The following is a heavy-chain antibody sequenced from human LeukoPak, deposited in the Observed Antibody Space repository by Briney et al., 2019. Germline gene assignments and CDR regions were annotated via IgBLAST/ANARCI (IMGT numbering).Heavy chain of an antibody. CDR1: GFTFTAYY. CDR2: INPKNGGT. Sequence: GASLKVSCKASGFTFTAYYIHWVRQAPGQGLEWMGWINPKNGGTTYAQNFQGKVTTTRDTSINTAFMEITSLTSDDTAVYYCAKGGSGSYSGWFDPWGQGTLVTVSS. J-gene: IGHJ5*02. V-gene: IGHV1-2*02. D-gene: IGHD3-10*01. CDR3: AKGGSGSYSGWFDP.